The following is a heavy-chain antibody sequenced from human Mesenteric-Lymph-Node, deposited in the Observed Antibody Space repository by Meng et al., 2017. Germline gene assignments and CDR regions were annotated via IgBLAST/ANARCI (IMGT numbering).Heavy chain of an antibody. CDR2: SHPNIGSP. Sequence: VHPGAGGTKSGSSGQVPRSSSGRTCSKYTFTWVRQAAGQGPEWMEGSHPNIGSPNSAQKFQDRVTITANKSTDTAYMDLRTDTSVYYCARDRGQDTVVVGADRGFDSWGQGTLVTVSS. CDR1: GRTCSKYT. V-gene: IGHV1-69*06. J-gene: IGHJ5*01. D-gene: IGHD2-15*01. CDR3: ARDRGQDTVVVGADRGFDS.